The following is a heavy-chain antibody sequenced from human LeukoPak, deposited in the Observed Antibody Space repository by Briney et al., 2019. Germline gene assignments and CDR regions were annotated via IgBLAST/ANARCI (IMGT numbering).Heavy chain of an antibody. Sequence: GGSLSLSCAASGFTFSSYSMNWVRQAPGKWLESVSVISVGGGSTYCADSVKGRFTISRDNSKDTLYLQLNSLRAEDTAVYYCAKVGTYEILTGYSPHLDYGGQGTLVTVSS. CDR1: GFTFSSYS. J-gene: IGHJ4*02. V-gene: IGHV3-23*01. D-gene: IGHD3-9*01. CDR3: AKVGTYEILTGYSPHLDY. CDR2: ISVGGGST.